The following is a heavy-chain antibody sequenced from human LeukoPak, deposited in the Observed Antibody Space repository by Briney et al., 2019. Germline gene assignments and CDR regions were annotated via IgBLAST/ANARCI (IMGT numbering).Heavy chain of an antibody. Sequence: PGGSLRLSCAASGFTFSSYSMNWVRQAPGKGLEWVSSISSSSSYIYYADSVKGRFTISRENAKDSLYLQMNSLRAEDTAVYYWARDPISYYYDSSGYLKFPYYYGMDVWGQGTTVTVSS. CDR3: ARDPISYYYDSSGYLKFPYYYGMDV. CDR2: ISSSSSYI. CDR1: GFTFSSYS. D-gene: IGHD3-22*01. V-gene: IGHV3-21*01. J-gene: IGHJ6*02.